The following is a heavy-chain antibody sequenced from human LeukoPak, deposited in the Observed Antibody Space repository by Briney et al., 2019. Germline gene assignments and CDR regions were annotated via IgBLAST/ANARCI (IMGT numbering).Heavy chain of an antibody. D-gene: IGHD6-13*01. J-gene: IGHJ4*02. CDR3: ARGIAAAGTEFYFDY. CDR2: ISAYNGNT. Sequence: GASVKVSCKASGYTFTSYGISWVRQAPGQGLEWMGWISAYNGNTNYAQKLQGRVTMTTDTSTSTAYMELRSLRSDDTAVYYCARGIAAAGTEFYFDYWGQGTLVTVSS. V-gene: IGHV1-18*01. CDR1: GYTFTSYG.